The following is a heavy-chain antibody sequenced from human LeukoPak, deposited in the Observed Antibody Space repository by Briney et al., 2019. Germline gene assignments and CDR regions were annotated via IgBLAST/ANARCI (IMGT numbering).Heavy chain of an antibody. Sequence: ASVKVSCKASGFTDYYIHWVRQAPGQGLEWMGWINPNSGGTNYAQKFQGRFTMTRDTSISTAYMELSRLISGDTAVYYCASGPSDLGSSSQYWGQGTLVTVPS. V-gene: IGHV1-2*02. CDR3: ASGPSDLGSSSQY. CDR2: INPNSGGT. CDR1: GFTDYY. J-gene: IGHJ4*02. D-gene: IGHD6-6*01.